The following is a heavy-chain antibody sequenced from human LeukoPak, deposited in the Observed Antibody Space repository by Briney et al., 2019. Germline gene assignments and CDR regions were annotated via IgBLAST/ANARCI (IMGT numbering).Heavy chain of an antibody. V-gene: IGHV3-7*01. Sequence: PGGSLRLSCAASGFPFSRHWMGWVRQVPGKAPEGVASIKQDGRQYYVDSVKGRFIVSRDNAQNSLFLQMNSLRAEDTSVYSCARRPDYGDRLDFFDYWGQGSLVTVSS. J-gene: IGHJ4*02. CDR1: GFPFSRHW. CDR2: IKQDGRQ. CDR3: ARRPDYGDRLDFFDY. D-gene: IGHD4-17*01.